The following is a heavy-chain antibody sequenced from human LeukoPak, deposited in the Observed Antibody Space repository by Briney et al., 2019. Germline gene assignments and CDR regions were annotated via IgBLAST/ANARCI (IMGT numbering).Heavy chain of an antibody. CDR1: GFTYDDYA. CDR3: AKDYCGGDCYSGWYFDL. CDR2: ISYNSDTI. D-gene: IGHD2-21*02. V-gene: IGHV3-9*01. Sequence: GRSLRLSCAASGFTYDDYAMHWVRQAPGKGLEWVSGISYNSDTIAYADSVKGRFTISRDNAKNSLYLQMNSLRAEDTALYYCAKDYCGGDCYSGWYFDLWGRGTLVTVSS. J-gene: IGHJ2*01.